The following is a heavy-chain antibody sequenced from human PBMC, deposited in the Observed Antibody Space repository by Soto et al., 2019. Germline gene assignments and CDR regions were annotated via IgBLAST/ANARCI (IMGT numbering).Heavy chain of an antibody. CDR1: GFTFSSYG. CDR3: AKETAMAENYYYYYGMDV. V-gene: IGHV3-30*18. Sequence: QVQLVESGGGVVQHGRSLRLSCAASGFTFSSYGMHWVRQAPGKGLEWVAVISYDGSNKYYADSVKGRFTISRDNSKNTLYLQMNSLRAEDTAVYYCAKETAMAENYYYYYGMDVWGQGTTVTVSS. CDR2: ISYDGSNK. D-gene: IGHD5-18*01. J-gene: IGHJ6*02.